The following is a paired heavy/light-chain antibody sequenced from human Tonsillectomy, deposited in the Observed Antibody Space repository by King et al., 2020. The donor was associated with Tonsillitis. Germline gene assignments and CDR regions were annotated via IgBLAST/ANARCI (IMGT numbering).Heavy chain of an antibody. V-gene: IGHV1-69*06. CDR2: IIPLFGTA. CDR3: ASAPDGFSSSSRIVDY. J-gene: IGHJ4*02. D-gene: IGHD6-6*01. CDR1: GGTFSSFA. Sequence: QVQLVQSGAEVKKPGSSVKVSCKASGGTFSSFAINWVRQAPGQGLEWMGGIIPLFGTANYAQKFQGRVTITADKSTNTAYMELSSLRSEDTAVYFCASAPDGFSSSSRIVDYWGQGTLVTVSS.
Light chain of an antibody. V-gene: IGKV3-11*01. CDR2: DAS. CDR3: QQRSNWPPYT. CDR1: QSVSYY. Sequence: EIVLTQSPATLSLSPGERATLSCRASQSVSYYLAWYQQKPGQAPRLLIYDASNRATGVPARFSGSGSGTDFTLTISSLEPEDFAVYYCQQRSNWPPYTFGQGTKLEIK. J-gene: IGKJ2*01.